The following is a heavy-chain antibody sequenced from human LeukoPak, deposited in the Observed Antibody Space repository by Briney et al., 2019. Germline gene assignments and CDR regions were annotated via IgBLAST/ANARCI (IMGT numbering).Heavy chain of an antibody. D-gene: IGHD2-2*01. CDR2: ISYDGSKK. J-gene: IGHJ4*02. Sequence: GGSLRLSCAASGFTFSTYSMHWVRQAPGKGLEWVAIISYDGSKKYYADSVKGRFTISRDNSKNTLFLQMNSLRPEDTAVYYCARDLKTAMDYFDYRGQGALVTVSS. V-gene: IGHV3-30*04. CDR1: GFTFSTYS. CDR3: ARDLKTAMDYFDY.